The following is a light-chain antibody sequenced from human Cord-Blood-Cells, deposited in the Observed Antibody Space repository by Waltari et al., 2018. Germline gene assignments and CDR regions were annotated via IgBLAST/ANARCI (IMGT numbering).Light chain of an antibody. J-gene: IGLJ2*01. CDR1: NSDVGGYNY. CDR2: EVS. Sequence: QSALTQPASVSASPGQSITISCPGPNSDVGGYNYVSWYQQHPGKAPKLMIYEVSNRPSGVSNRFSGSKSGNTASLTISGLRAEDEADYYCSSYTSSNVVFGGGTKLTVL. V-gene: IGLV2-14*01. CDR3: SSYTSSNVV.